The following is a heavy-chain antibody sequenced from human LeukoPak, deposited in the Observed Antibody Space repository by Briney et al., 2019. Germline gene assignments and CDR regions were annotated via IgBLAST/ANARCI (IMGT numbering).Heavy chain of an antibody. CDR2: MNPNSGNT. CDR3: ATTHDYGDYPRDNNWFDP. CDR1: GYTFTSYD. J-gene: IGHJ5*02. D-gene: IGHD4-17*01. Sequence: ASVKVSCKASGYTFTSYDINWVRQATGQGLEWMGWMNPNSGNTGYAQKFQGRVTMTRNTSISTAYMELSSLRSEDTAVYYCATTHDYGDYPRDNNWFDPWGQGTLVTVSS. V-gene: IGHV1-8*01.